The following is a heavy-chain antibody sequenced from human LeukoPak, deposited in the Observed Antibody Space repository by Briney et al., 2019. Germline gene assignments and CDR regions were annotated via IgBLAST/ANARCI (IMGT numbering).Heavy chain of an antibody. V-gene: IGHV1-69*13. CDR3: ASRYCGSANCQWGDYYYYGMDG. J-gene: IGHJ6*02. Sequence: SVKVSCKAAGGTLSSYAISWVRQAPGQGLEWMGGIIPIFGRIKYSQKFKGRVTITAAESTGTAFMDLNSLTPDDTAVYYCASRYCGSANCQWGDYYYYGMDGWGQGTMGTVSS. D-gene: IGHD2-2*01. CDR2: IIPIFGRI. CDR1: GGTLSSYA.